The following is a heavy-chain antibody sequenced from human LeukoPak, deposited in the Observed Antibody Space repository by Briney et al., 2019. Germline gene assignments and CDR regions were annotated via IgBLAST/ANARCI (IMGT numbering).Heavy chain of an antibody. J-gene: IGHJ5*01. D-gene: IGHD6-19*01. V-gene: IGHV1-2*02. CDR2: INPNSGGT. Sequence: ASVKVSCKASGYTFASYYIHWVRPPPGQGLEWIGWINPNSGGTNYAQKFQGRVTMTRDPSISTAYMELSRLTSDDTTVYFCAKDAGTSGWFDSWGQGTLVTVSS. CDR1: GYTFASYY. CDR3: AKDAGTSGWFDS.